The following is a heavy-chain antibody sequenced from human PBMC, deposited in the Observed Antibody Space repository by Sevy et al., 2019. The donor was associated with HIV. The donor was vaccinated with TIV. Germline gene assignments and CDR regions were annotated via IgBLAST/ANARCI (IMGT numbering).Heavy chain of an antibody. CDR1: GFTFSNYA. CDR2: ISGSVVRT. V-gene: IGHV3-23*01. CDR3: ARITLTPRTSFDI. Sequence: GGSLRLSCVASGFTFSNYAMSWVRQAPGKGLEYVSAISGSVVRTYYADSVKGRFTISRDNSKNTLYLQMNSLRGEDTAVYYCARITLTPRTSFDIWGQGTTVTVSS. D-gene: IGHD3-22*01. J-gene: IGHJ3*02.